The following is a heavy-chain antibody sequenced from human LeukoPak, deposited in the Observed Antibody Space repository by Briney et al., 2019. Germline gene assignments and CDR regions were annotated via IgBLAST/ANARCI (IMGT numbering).Heavy chain of an antibody. CDR2: INQSGNT. D-gene: IGHD2-15*01. J-gene: IGHJ5*02. V-gene: IGHV4-34*01. CDR3: AAMGVVVVPSRGVYWFDP. Sequence: SETVSLTCGVYNGSFNGYYWFWIRQPPGKGLEWMGEINQSGNTNYNPSLGSRVTMSLDTSKNQFSLRLNSMTAADTAIYFCAAMGVVVVPSRGVYWFDPWGQGTPVIVSS. CDR1: NGSFNGYY.